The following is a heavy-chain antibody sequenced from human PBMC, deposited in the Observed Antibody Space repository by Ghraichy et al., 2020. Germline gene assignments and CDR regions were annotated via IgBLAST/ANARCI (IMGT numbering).Heavy chain of an antibody. CDR3: ARDVGYYDSSGYYSDYYYYGMDV. CDR2: IYTSGST. V-gene: IGHV4-4*07. CDR1: GGSISSYY. D-gene: IGHD3-22*01. J-gene: IGHJ6*02. Sequence: SETLSLTCTVSGGSISSYYWSWIRQPAGKGLEWIGRIYTSGSTNYNPSLKSRVTMSVDTSKNQFSLKLSSVTAADTAVYYCARDVGYYDSSGYYSDYYYYGMDVWGQGTTVTVSS.